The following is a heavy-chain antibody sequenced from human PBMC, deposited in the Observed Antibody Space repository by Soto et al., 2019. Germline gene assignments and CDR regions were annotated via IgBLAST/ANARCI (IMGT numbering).Heavy chain of an antibody. CDR1: GFTVSSNY. V-gene: IGHV3-66*04. Sequence: GGSLRLSCAASGFTVSSNYMSWVRQAPGKGLEWVSVIYSGGSTYYADSVEGWFTISRDNSKDTLYLQMNSLRAEDTAVYYCAKPKYRGVVLNVWGQGTTVTVSS. D-gene: IGHD3-10*01. CDR3: AKPKYRGVVLNV. J-gene: IGHJ6*02. CDR2: IYSGGST.